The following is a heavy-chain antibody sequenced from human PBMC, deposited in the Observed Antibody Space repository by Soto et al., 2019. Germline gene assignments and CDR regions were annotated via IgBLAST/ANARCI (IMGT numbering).Heavy chain of an antibody. CDR2: IYWDGDK. CDR3: AHRKYDFWSGHWEAFDF. J-gene: IGHJ3*01. V-gene: IGHV2-5*02. D-gene: IGHD3-3*01. Sequence: SGPTLVNPTQTLTLTCTFSGFSLSTNGVGVGWIRQPPGKALEWLALIYWDGDKRYSPSLKSRLSITRDTSKNQVVLTMTNMDPVDTATYYCAHRKYDFWSGHWEAFDFWGQGTMVTVSS. CDR1: GFSLSTNGVG.